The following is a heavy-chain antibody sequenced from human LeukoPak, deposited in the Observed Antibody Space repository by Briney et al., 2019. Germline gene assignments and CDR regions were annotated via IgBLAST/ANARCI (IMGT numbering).Heavy chain of an antibody. CDR1: AGSTRSSSYY. CDR3: ARGVPYGLGRGVSDY. V-gene: IGHV4-39*01. CDR2: IYYSGST. Sequence: SETLSLTCTVFAGSTRSSSYYWAWIRQPPGKGLEWIGSIYYSGSTYYNPSLKSRVTMSVDTPNNQFSLKLSSMTAADTAVYYCARGVPYGLGRGVSDYWGQGTLVTISS. D-gene: IGHD3-10*01. J-gene: IGHJ4*02.